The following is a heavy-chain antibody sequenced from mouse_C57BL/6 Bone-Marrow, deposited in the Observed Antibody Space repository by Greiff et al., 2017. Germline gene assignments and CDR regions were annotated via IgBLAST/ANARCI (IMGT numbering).Heavy chain of an antibody. J-gene: IGHJ3*01. D-gene: IGHD1-1*01. CDR2: ISSGGSYT. CDR1: GFTFSSYG. CDR3: ARQDYYGSSLAWFAY. V-gene: IGHV5-6*01. Sequence: EVHLVESGGDLVKPGGSLKLSCAASGFTFSSYGMSWVRQTPDKRLEWVATISSGGSYTYYPDSVKGRFTISRDNAKNTLYLQMSSLKSEDTAMYYCARQDYYGSSLAWFAYWGQGTLVTVSA.